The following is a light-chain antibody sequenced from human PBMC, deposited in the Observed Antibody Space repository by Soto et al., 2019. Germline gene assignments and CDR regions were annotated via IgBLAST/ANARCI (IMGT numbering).Light chain of an antibody. Sequence: QSALTQPASVSGSPGQSITISCTGTSSDVGGYNYVSWYQQDPGKAPKVMIYDVSNRPSEVSHRFSASKSGNTASLTISGLQADDEADYYCSSYTSSSTYVFGTGTKVTVL. CDR2: DVS. V-gene: IGLV2-14*01. CDR1: SSDVGGYNY. CDR3: SSYTSSSTYV. J-gene: IGLJ1*01.